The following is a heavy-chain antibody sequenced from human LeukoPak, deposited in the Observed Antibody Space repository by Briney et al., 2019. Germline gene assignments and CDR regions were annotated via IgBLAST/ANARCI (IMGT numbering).Heavy chain of an antibody. CDR2: IYTSGST. Sequence: SETLSLTCTVSGGSISSFYWGWIRQPAGKGLEWIGRIYTSGSTNYNPSLKSRVTMSVDTSKNQFSLKLSSVTAADTAVYYCARDFVAGRAKAFDIWGQGTMVTVSS. CDR1: GGSISSFY. V-gene: IGHV4-4*07. D-gene: IGHD6-19*01. J-gene: IGHJ3*02. CDR3: ARDFVAGRAKAFDI.